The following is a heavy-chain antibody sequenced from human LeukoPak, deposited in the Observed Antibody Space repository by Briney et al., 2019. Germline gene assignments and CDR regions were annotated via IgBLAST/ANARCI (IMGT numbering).Heavy chain of an antibody. J-gene: IGHJ4*02. D-gene: IGHD3-10*01. V-gene: IGHV1-2*02. Sequence: ASVKVSCKASGYTFSAYSIHWVRQAPGQGLEWMGWINPNSGGTNYAQKFQGRVTMTRDTSISTAYMELSRLRSDDTAVYYCARGERRLLWFGELFRCFDYWGQGTLVTVSS. CDR1: GYTFSAYS. CDR2: INPNSGGT. CDR3: ARGERRLLWFGELFRCFDY.